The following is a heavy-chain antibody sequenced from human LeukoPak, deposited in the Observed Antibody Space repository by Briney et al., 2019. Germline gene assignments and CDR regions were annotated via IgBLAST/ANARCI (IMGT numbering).Heavy chain of an antibody. CDR2: IYTSGRT. V-gene: IGHV4-61*02. Sequence: SETLSLTCTVSGGSISSGTYYWNWIRQPAGKGLEWIGRIYTSGRTNYNPSLKSRVTISVDTSKNQFSLKLSSVTAADTAVYYCAREVGQWELLRIDSWGQGTLVTASS. D-gene: IGHD1-26*01. J-gene: IGHJ5*01. CDR1: GGSISSGTYY. CDR3: AREVGQWELLRIDS.